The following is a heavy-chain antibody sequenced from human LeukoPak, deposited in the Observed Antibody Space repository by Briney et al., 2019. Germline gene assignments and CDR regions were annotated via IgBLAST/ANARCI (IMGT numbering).Heavy chain of an antibody. J-gene: IGHJ4*02. CDR3: TLIQGWGSGSYYRNF. Sequence: GGSLRLSCAASGFSISNDWMSWVRQAPGKGLEWVARVKSRSAGETTDYAAPVKGRFTISRDDSKNTLYLQMNSLKTEDTAVYYCTLIQGWGSGSYYRNFWGQGTLVTVSS. D-gene: IGHD3-10*01. CDR2: VKSRSAGETT. V-gene: IGHV3-15*01. CDR1: GFSISNDW.